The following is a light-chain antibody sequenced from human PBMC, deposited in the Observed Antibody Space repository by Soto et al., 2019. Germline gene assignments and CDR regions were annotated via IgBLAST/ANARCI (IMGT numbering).Light chain of an antibody. CDR1: SSDGGGYDY. J-gene: IGLJ1*01. V-gene: IGLV2-14*01. Sequence: SVPTQPASVSASPGQSIPISCTRTSSDGGGYDYVSWYQLHPLKAPKPMVFEVNNRPSGVSYRFSGSKSGNTASLTISGLQAEDEADYFCSSYSISTAYLFGTGTKVT. CDR2: EVN. CDR3: SSYSISTAYL.